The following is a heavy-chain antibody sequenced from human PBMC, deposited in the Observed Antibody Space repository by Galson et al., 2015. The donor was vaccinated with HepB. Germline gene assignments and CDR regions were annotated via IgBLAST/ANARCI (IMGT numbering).Heavy chain of an antibody. CDR3: ARTARLGSSGWPFDY. Sequence: PALVKPTQTLTLTCTFSGFSLSTDGVGVGWIRQPPGEALECLALIYWDDDKRYSPSLKSRLTVTKDTSKSQVVLTMTDMDPVDTATYYCARTARLGSSGWPFDYWGQGTLVTVSS. CDR1: GFSLSTDGVG. J-gene: IGHJ4*02. D-gene: IGHD6-19*01. V-gene: IGHV2-5*02. CDR2: IYWDDDK.